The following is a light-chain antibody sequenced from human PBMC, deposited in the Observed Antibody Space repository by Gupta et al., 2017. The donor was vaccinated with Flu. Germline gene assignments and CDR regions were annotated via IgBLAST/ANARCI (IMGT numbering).Light chain of an antibody. CDR3: VAWDGSLNEYV. Sequence: VHWYQQVPGTTPKLLIYKTNQRPSGVPDRFAGSKSGTSASLAISGLRSEGEADYYCVAWDGSLNEYVFGSGTKVTVL. V-gene: IGLV1-47*01. J-gene: IGLJ1*01. CDR2: KTN.